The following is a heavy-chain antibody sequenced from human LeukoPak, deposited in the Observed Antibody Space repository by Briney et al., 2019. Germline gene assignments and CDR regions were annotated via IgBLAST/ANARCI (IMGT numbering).Heavy chain of an antibody. V-gene: IGHV3-30*18. CDR1: GFTFSSSV. CDR2: ISDDGSKK. CDR3: AKDLHY. Sequence: GGSLRLSCTASGFTFSSSVMHWVRQAPGKGLEWVAVISDDGSKKFCADSVKGRFTISRDNSKNTLYLQMNSLRPEDTAVYYCAKDLHYWGQGTLVTVSS. J-gene: IGHJ4*02.